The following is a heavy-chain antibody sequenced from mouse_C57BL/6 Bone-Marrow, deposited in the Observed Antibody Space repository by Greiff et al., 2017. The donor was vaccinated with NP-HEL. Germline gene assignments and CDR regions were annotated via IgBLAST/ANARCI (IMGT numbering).Heavy chain of an antibody. Sequence: VQLQQSGAELVKPGASVKLSCTASGYNFTSYCMHWVKQRPGQGLEWIGMIHPNSGSTNYDEKFKSKATLTADKSSSTAYLQLSSLTSEDAAVYSCAKYYSGDFDYWGQGTTLTVSS. CDR1: GYNFTSYC. CDR3: AKYYSGDFDY. J-gene: IGHJ2*01. D-gene: IGHD1-1*01. V-gene: IGHV1-64*01. CDR2: IHPNSGST.